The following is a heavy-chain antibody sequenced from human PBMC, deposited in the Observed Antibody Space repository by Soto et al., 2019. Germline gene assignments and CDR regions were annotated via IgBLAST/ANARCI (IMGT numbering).Heavy chain of an antibody. CDR3: ARRDVVAVTGSLDNWLDP. D-gene: IGHD2-21*01. CDR1: GDSITSYN. J-gene: IGHJ5*02. V-gene: IGHV4-59*01. CDR2: VYSSGST. Sequence: PSDTLSLTCTVSGDSITSYNWNWLRQPPGKALEWIGYVYSSGSTNYNPSLKSRVTISVDTSRNQFSLKVNSVTAADTAVYYCARRDVVAVTGSLDNWLDPWGQGILVTVSS.